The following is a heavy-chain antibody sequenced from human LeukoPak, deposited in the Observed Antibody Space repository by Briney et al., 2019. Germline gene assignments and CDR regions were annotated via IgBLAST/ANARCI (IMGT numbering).Heavy chain of an antibody. CDR1: GFTFSRFG. CDR2: IRYDGSSE. V-gene: IGHV3-30*02. D-gene: IGHD1-7*01. J-gene: IGHJ4*02. CDR3: AKDRELELPFDY. Sequence: GGSLRLSCTASGFTFSRFGMHWVRQAPGKGLEWVAFIRYDGSSEYYVDSVKGRFTISRDDSKNTLHLQMNSLRGEDTAVYYCAKDRELELPFDYWGQGTLVTVSS.